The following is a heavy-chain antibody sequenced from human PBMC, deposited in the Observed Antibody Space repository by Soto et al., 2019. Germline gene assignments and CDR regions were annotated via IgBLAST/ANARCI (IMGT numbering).Heavy chain of an antibody. V-gene: IGHV5-10-1*01. CDR1: GYSFTIYC. J-gene: IGHJ6*02. CDR3: ARGATSQLNYYYGMDV. CDR2: IDPSDSYT. Sequence: PGESLKISCNGSGYSFTIYCISLVLQMPGKGLEWMGRIDPSDSYTNYSPSFQGHVTISADKSISTAYLQWSSLKASDTAMYYCARGATSQLNYYYGMDVWGQGTTVTVSS. D-gene: IGHD1-26*01.